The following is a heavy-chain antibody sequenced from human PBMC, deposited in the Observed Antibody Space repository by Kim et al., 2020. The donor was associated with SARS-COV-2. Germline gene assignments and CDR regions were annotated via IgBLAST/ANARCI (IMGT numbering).Heavy chain of an antibody. J-gene: IGHJ6*02. CDR2: ISGSGGST. Sequence: GGSLRLSCAASGFTFSSYAMSWVRQAPGKGLEWVSAISGSGGSTYYADSVKGRFTISRDNSKNTLYLQMNSLRAEDTAVYYCAKDLGWRQLVVYGMDVWGQGTTVTVSS. D-gene: IGHD6-13*01. CDR1: GFTFSSYA. CDR3: AKDLGWRQLVVYGMDV. V-gene: IGHV3-23*01.